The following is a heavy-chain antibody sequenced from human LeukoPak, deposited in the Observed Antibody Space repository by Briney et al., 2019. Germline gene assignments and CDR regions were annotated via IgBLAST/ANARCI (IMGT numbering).Heavy chain of an antibody. D-gene: IGHD4-17*01. CDR3: ARGSSYGDYAN. Sequence: PSETLSLTCAVSGYSISSGYYWGWIRQPPGKGLEWIGYIYYSGSTNYNPSLKSRVTISVDTSKNQFSLKLSSVTAADTAVYYCARGSSYGDYANWGQGTLVTVSS. J-gene: IGHJ4*02. V-gene: IGHV4-61*01. CDR1: GYSISSGYY. CDR2: IYYSGST.